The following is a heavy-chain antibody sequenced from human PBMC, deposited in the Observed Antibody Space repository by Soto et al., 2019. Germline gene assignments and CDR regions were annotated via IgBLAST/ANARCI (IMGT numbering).Heavy chain of an antibody. Sequence: PSETLSLTCTVSGCSISSSSYYWGWIRQPPGKGLEWIGSIYYSGSTYYNPSLKSRVTISVDTSKNQFSLKLSSVTAADTAAYYCARHAHDYIWGSYRPWANDAFDIWGQGTMVTVSS. CDR3: ARHAHDYIWGSYRPWANDAFDI. D-gene: IGHD3-16*02. CDR2: IYYSGST. V-gene: IGHV4-39*01. J-gene: IGHJ3*02. CDR1: GCSISSSSYY.